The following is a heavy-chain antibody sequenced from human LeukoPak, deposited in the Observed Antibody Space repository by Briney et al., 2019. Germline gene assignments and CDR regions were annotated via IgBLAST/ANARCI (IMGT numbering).Heavy chain of an antibody. CDR3: ARSLGGGYCSSTSCYRYYYGMDV. D-gene: IGHD2-2*01. Sequence: SETLSLTCAVYGGSFSGYYWSWIRQPPGKGLEWIGEINHSGSTNYNPSLKSRVTISVDTSKNQFSLKLSSVTAADTAVYYCARSLGGGYCSSTSCYRYYYGMDVWGQGTTVTVSS. V-gene: IGHV4-34*01. CDR1: GGSFSGYY. CDR2: INHSGST. J-gene: IGHJ6*02.